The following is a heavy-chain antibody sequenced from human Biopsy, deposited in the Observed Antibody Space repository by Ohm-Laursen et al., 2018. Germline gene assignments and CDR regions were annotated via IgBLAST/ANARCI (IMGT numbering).Heavy chain of an antibody. CDR1: GGTFSSYV. Sequence: GSSVKVSCKASGGTFSSYVISWVRQAPGQGLEWMGRIIPAFDTSTYAPDFQGRVTFTADKSTGTAHLDLSRLRSEDTAIYYCAGGAAKGNPYDHWGQGTLVTVSS. J-gene: IGHJ5*02. D-gene: IGHD3-10*01. CDR2: IIPAFDTS. CDR3: AGGAAKGNPYDH. V-gene: IGHV1-69*06.